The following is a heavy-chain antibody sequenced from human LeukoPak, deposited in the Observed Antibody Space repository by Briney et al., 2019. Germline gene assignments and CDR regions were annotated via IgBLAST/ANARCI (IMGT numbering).Heavy chain of an antibody. CDR2: FDPEDGET. J-gene: IGHJ5*02. D-gene: IGHD3-3*01. CDR3: ATVYDFWSGYGTKNWFDP. V-gene: IGHV1-24*01. Sequence: ASVKVSCKVSGYTLTELSMHWVRQAPGKGLEWMGGFDPEDGETIYAQKFQGRVTMTEDTSTDTAYMELSSLRSEDTAVYYCATVYDFWSGYGTKNWFDPWGRGTLVTVSS. CDR1: GYTLTELS.